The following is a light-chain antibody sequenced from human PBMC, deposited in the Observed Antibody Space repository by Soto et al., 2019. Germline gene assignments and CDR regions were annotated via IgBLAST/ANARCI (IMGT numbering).Light chain of an antibody. Sequence: EIVITQSPATLSVSPGERATLSCRASQSVSSNLAWYQQKPGQAPRLLIYGASTRATGIPARFSGSGSGTEFTLTISSLQSEDFAVYYCQQYNNWPFTFGPGTKVDI. CDR1: QSVSSN. V-gene: IGKV3-15*01. CDR2: GAS. J-gene: IGKJ3*01. CDR3: QQYNNWPFT.